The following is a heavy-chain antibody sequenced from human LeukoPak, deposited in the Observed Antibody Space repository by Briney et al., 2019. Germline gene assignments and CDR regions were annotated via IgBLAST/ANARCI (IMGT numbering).Heavy chain of an antibody. CDR3: ARDRVLGSGRSDY. J-gene: IGHJ4*02. D-gene: IGHD3-10*01. CDR1: GFTFSNYW. CDR2: IRGDGGDT. V-gene: IGHV3-74*01. Sequence: GGSLRLSCTVSGFTFSNYWMHWVRQAPGKGLVWVSRIRGDGGDTNYADSVKGRFTVSRENAKNTLYLQMNSLTTEDTAVYFCARDRVLGSGRSDYWGQGTLVTVSS.